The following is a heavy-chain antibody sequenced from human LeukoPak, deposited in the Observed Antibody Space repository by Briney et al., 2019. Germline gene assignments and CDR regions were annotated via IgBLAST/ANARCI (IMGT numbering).Heavy chain of an antibody. J-gene: IGHJ3*02. V-gene: IGHV4-38-2*02. D-gene: IGHD6-13*01. CDR3: ARTLAAAPDAFDI. CDR2: IYHSGST. CDR1: GYSISSGYY. Sequence: SETLSLTCTASGYSISSGYYWGWIRQPPGKGLEWIGSIYHSGSTYYKSSLKSRVTISVDTSKNQFSLKLSSVTAADTAVYYCARTLAAAPDAFDIWGQGTMVTVSS.